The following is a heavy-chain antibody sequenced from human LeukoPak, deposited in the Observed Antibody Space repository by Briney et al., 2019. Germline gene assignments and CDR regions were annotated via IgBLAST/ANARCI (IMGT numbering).Heavy chain of an antibody. J-gene: IGHJ4*02. CDR2: IDPSDSYT. V-gene: IGHV5-10-1*01. CDR1: GYSFTTFW. Sequence: GESLQISCKGSGYSFTTFWINWVRQLPGKGLEWMGRIDPSDSYTDYSPSFQGHVTLLVDKSINTAYLQWSSLKASDTAVYYCARLNFDSGRFLDYWGQGTLVTVSS. CDR3: ARLNFDSGRFLDY. D-gene: IGHD3-22*01.